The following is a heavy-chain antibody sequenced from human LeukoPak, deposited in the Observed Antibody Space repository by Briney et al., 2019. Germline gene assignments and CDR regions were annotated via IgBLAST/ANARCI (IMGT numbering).Heavy chain of an antibody. J-gene: IGHJ4*02. CDR2: IRHDDSNK. CDR1: GFTFSAYG. D-gene: IGHD6-19*01. V-gene: IGHV3-30*02. CDR3: ARTLTVAGTGSFDY. Sequence: GGSLRLSCAASGFTFSAYGMHWVRQAPGKGLEWLAFIRHDDSNKIYADSKQGRLTISRDNSKNTLYLQMNSLRVEDTAVYYCARTLTVAGTGSFDYWGQGTLVTVSS.